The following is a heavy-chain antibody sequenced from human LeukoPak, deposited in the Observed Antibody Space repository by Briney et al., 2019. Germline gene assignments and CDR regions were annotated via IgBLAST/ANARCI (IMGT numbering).Heavy chain of an antibody. D-gene: IGHD1-20*01. CDR3: VRVISGTPNWFDP. Sequence: PGGSLRLSCAASGFTLRYGMSWVRQAPGRGLEWVSGVSGSGGSAYYADSVKGRFTISRDTSKDTMYLQLNSLRPEDTAVYYCVRVISGTPNWFDPWGQGTLVTVSS. V-gene: IGHV3-23*01. CDR1: GFTLRYG. J-gene: IGHJ5*02. CDR2: VSGSGGSA.